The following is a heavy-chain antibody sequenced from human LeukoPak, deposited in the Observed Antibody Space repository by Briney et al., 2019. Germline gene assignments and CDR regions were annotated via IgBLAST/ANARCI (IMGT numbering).Heavy chain of an antibody. Sequence: QPGGSLRLSGAASGFTFNNYLMQWVRQAPGKGLVWVSIINGDGSATDYADSVKGRFTISRDNAKNTLYLQMTSLRAEDTALYYCARDRGWRQNDNWGQGTLVTVSS. J-gene: IGHJ4*02. CDR3: ARDRGWRQNDN. D-gene: IGHD5-24*01. CDR1: GFTFNNYL. V-gene: IGHV3-74*01. CDR2: INGDGSAT.